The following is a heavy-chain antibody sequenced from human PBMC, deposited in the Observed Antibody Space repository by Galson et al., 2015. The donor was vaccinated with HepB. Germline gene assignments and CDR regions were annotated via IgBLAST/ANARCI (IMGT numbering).Heavy chain of an antibody. V-gene: IGHV4-59*01. D-gene: IGHD3-10*01. CDR3: ARGARLQSFRELPYPNYYYGLDV. J-gene: IGHJ6*02. CDR1: GGSISTYY. CDR2: IYYSGST. Sequence: ETLSLTCTVSGGSISTYYWNWVRQPPGKGLEWIGSIYYSGSTNENPSLESRITISLDTSENQFSLRLSSVTAADTAVYYCARGARLQSFRELPYPNYYYGLDVWGQGTTVTVSS.